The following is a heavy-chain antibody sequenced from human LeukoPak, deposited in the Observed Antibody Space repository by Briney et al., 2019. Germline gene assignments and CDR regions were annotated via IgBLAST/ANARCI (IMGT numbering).Heavy chain of an antibody. V-gene: IGHV1-3*01. J-gene: IGHJ6*02. Sequence: RASVKVSCTASGYTFTSYAMHWVRQAPGQRLEWMGWINAGNGNTKYSQKFQGRVTITRDTSASTAYMELRSLRSDDTAVYYCARVHDYSNYVGYYYYGMDVWGQGTTVTVSS. CDR2: INAGNGNT. D-gene: IGHD4-11*01. CDR1: GYTFTSYA. CDR3: ARVHDYSNYVGYYYYGMDV.